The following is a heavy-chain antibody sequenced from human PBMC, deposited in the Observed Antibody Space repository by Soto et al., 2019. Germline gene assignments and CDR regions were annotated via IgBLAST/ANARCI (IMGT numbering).Heavy chain of an antibody. CDR3: ARGTSTVTNDYYYGMDV. V-gene: IGHV4-59*01. D-gene: IGHD4-17*01. J-gene: IGHJ6*02. CDR2: IYYSGST. Sequence: SETLSLTCTVSGGSISSYYWSWIRQPPGKGLEWIGYIYYSGSTNYNPSLKSRVTMSVDTSKNQFSLKLSSVTAADTAVYYCARGTSTVTNDYYYGMDVWGQGTTVTVSS. CDR1: GGSISSYY.